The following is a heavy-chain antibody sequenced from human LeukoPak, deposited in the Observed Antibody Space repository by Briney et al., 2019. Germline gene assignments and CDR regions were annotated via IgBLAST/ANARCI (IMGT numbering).Heavy chain of an antibody. Sequence: GASVKVSCKASGYTFTGYYMHWVRQAPGQGLEWMGWINPNSGGTDYAQKFPGRVTMTRDTSISTAYMELSSLRSDDTAVYYCARDRPVSRLGTDFDYWGQGALVTVSS. CDR2: INPNSGGT. D-gene: IGHD1-7*01. CDR3: ARDRPVSRLGTDFDY. V-gene: IGHV1-2*02. CDR1: GYTFTGYY. J-gene: IGHJ4*02.